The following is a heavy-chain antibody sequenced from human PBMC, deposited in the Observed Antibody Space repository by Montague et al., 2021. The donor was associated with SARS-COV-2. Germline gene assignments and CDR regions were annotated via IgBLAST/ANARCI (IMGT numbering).Heavy chain of an antibody. CDR1: GFSFDTYG. J-gene: IGHJ4*02. CDR3: AKQRWPATTTFDY. V-gene: IGHV3-23*01. Sequence: SLRLSCAASGFSFDTYGMSWVRQAPGQGLEWVSSIRGDGDRTYYSGSVKGRFTISRDTSSNTLNLQMNSLRAEDTAIYFCAKQRWPATTTFDYWGQGTLVTVSS. CDR2: IRGDGDRT. D-gene: IGHD1/OR15-1a*01.